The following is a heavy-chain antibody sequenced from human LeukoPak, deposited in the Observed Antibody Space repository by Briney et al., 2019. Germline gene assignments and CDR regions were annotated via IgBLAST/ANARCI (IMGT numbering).Heavy chain of an antibody. J-gene: IGHJ5*02. Sequence: GSLRLSCAASGFTFSSYAMSWVRQAPGKGLEWVSAISGSGGSTYYADSVKGRFTISRDNSKNTLYLQMNSLRAEDTAVYYCAKTFGSTLTNIVVVPAAMNWFDPWGQGTLVIVSS. CDR1: GFTFSSYA. CDR2: ISGSGGST. CDR3: AKTFGSTLTNIVVVPAAMNWFDP. D-gene: IGHD2-2*01. V-gene: IGHV3-23*01.